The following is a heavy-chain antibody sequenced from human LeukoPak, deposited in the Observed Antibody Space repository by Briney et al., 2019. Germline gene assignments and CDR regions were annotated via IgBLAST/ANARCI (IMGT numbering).Heavy chain of an antibody. D-gene: IGHD3-10*01. Sequence: SETLSLTCTVSGGTISSYYWSWIRQPPGKGLEWIGYIYYSGSTNYNPSLKSRVTISVDTSKNQFSLKLSSVTAADTAVYYCARGRSSMVRGYYYYYMDVWGKGTTVTISS. CDR1: GGTISSYY. CDR3: ARGRSSMVRGYYYYYMDV. CDR2: IYYSGST. J-gene: IGHJ6*03. V-gene: IGHV4-59*01.